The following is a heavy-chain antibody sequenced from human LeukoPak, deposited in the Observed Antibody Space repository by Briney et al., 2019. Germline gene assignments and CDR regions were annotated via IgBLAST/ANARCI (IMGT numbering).Heavy chain of an antibody. CDR1: GFTFSSYS. V-gene: IGHV3-21*01. D-gene: IGHD6-25*01. CDR2: ISSSSSYI. Sequence: GGSLRLSCAASGFTFSSYSMNWVRQAPGKGLEWVSSISSSSSYIYYADSVKGRFTISRDNAKNSLYLQMNSLRADDTAVYYCARFAAGGSYYYYMDVWGKGTTVTVSS. CDR3: ARFAAGGSYYYYMDV. J-gene: IGHJ6*03.